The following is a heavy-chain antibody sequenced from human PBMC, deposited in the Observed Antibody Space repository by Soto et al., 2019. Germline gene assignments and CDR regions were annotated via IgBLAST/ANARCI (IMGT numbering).Heavy chain of an antibody. D-gene: IGHD6-13*01. J-gene: IGHJ5*02. CDR2: ISYDGSNK. V-gene: IGHV3-30*18. Sequence: QVQLVESGGGVVQPGRSLRLSCAASGFTFSSYGMHWVRQAPGKGLEWVAVISYDGSNKYYADSVKGRFTISRDNSKNTLYLQMNSLRAEDTAVYYCAKAPARSVGIAAAGRDNWFDPWGQGTLVTVSS. CDR3: AKAPARSVGIAAAGRDNWFDP. CDR1: GFTFSSYG.